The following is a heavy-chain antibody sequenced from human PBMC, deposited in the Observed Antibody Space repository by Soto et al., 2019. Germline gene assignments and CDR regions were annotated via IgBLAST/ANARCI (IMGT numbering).Heavy chain of an antibody. J-gene: IGHJ4*02. D-gene: IGHD1-26*01. V-gene: IGHV1-2*02. CDR2: INPKSGGT. CDR1: GYTFTVYY. Sequence: ASVKVSCKASGYTFTVYYMHWVRQAPGQGLEWMGWINPKSGGTMYPQKFQGRVTMTWDTSISTAYMALTRLRSDDAAVYYCARDLAKGGGSAGFDYWGQGTLVTVSS. CDR3: ARDLAKGGGSAGFDY.